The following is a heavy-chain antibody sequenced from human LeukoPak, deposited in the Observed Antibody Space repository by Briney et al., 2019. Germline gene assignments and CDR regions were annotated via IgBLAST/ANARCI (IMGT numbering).Heavy chain of an antibody. V-gene: IGHV1-2*02. CDR2: INPDTGGT. Sequence: ASVKVSCKASGYTFTGYYIHWVRQAPGQGPEWMGWINPDTGGTNFAQKFQGRVTMTRDTSISTGYMELISLRSDDTAVYYCARGGQISIIVAVITTGLDYWGQGTLVTVSS. D-gene: IGHD3-22*01. CDR1: GYTFTGYY. CDR3: ARGGQISIIVAVITTGLDY. J-gene: IGHJ4*02.